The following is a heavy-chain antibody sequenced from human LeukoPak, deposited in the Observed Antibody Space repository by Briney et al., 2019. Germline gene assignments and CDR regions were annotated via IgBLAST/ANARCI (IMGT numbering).Heavy chain of an antibody. V-gene: IGHV3-30*02. J-gene: IGHJ6*03. Sequence: GGSLRLSCAASGFTFSSYGMHWVRQAPGKGLEWVAFIRYDGSNKYYADSVKGRFTISRDNSKNTLYLQMNSLRAEDTAVYYCAKVGSYGTHYYYYYMDVWGKGTTVTISS. CDR3: AKVGSYGTHYYYYYMDV. CDR2: IRYDGSNK. CDR1: GFTFSSYG. D-gene: IGHD5-18*01.